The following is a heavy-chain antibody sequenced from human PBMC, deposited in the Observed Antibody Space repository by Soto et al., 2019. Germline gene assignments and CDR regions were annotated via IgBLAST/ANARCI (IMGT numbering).Heavy chain of an antibody. CDR3: ARGSGSPQHARAFDI. Sequence: QVQLVESGGGVVQPGRSLRLSCAASGFTFSSYAMHWVRQAPGKGLEWVAVISYDGSNKYYADSVKGRFTISRDNSKNTLYLQMNSLRAEDTAVYYCARGSGSPQHARAFDIWGQGIMVTVSS. J-gene: IGHJ3*02. D-gene: IGHD1-26*01. V-gene: IGHV3-30-3*01. CDR1: GFTFSSYA. CDR2: ISYDGSNK.